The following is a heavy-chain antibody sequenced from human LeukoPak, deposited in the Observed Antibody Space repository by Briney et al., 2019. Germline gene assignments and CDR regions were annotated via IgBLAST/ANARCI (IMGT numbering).Heavy chain of an antibody. V-gene: IGHV4-34*01. J-gene: IGHJ4*02. CDR1: GGSFSGYY. Sequence: PSETLSLTCAVYGGSFSGYYWSWIRQPPGKGLEWIGEINHSGSTNYNPSLKSRVTISVDTSKNQFSLKLSSVTAADTAVYYCARARWLQCYFDYWGQGTLVTVSS. CDR2: INHSGST. CDR3: ARARWLQCYFDY. D-gene: IGHD5-24*01.